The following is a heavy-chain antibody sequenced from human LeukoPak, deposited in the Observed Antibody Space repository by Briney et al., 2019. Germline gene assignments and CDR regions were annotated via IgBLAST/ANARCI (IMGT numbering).Heavy chain of an antibody. J-gene: IGHJ4*02. CDR1: GYTFTSYG. V-gene: IGHV1-18*04. D-gene: IGHD2-15*01. CDR3: ARYYCSGGSCYAAGYFDY. Sequence: EASVKVSCKASGYTFTSYGISWVRQAPGQGLEWMGWISAYNGNTNYAQKLQGRVTMTTDTSTSTAYMELRSLRSDDTAVYYCARYYCSGGSCYAAGYFDYWGQGTLVTVSS. CDR2: ISAYNGNT.